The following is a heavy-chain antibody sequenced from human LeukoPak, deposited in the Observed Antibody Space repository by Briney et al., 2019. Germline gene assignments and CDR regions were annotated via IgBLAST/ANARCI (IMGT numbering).Heavy chain of an antibody. V-gene: IGHV3-48*02. J-gene: IGHJ4*02. CDR3: ATNGDFWSGYYSTPYYFDY. CDR1: GFTFSSYS. D-gene: IGHD3-3*01. CDR2: ISSSSSTI. Sequence: PGGSLRLSCAASGFTFSSYSMNWVRQAPGKGLEWVSYISSSSSTIYYADSVKGRFTISRDNAKNSLYLQMNSLRDEDTAVYYCATNGDFWSGYYSTPYYFDYWGQGTLVTVSS.